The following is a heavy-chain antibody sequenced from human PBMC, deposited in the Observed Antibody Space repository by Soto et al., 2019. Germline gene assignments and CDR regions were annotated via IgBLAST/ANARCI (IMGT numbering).Heavy chain of an antibody. D-gene: IGHD6-13*01. CDR1: GYTFTIYG. CDR2: ISAYNGNT. J-gene: IGHJ4*02. V-gene: IGHV1-18*01. Sequence: QVQLVQSGAEVKKPGASVKVSCKASGYTFTIYGISWVRQAPGQGLEWMGWISAYNGNTNYAQKLQGRVTMTTDTSTSTAYMELRSLRSDDTAVYYCAREGTGGSSWYDLGLPGCWGQGTLVTVSS. CDR3: AREGTGGSSWYDLGLPGC.